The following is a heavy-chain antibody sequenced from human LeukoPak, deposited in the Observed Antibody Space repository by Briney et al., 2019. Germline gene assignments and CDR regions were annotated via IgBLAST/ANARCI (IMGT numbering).Heavy chain of an antibody. CDR1: GYTFTSYD. D-gene: IGHD3-10*01. Sequence: ASVKVSCKASGYTFTSYDINWVRQATGQGLEWMGWMNPNSGNTGYAQKFQGRVTMTRNTAISTAYMELSSLRSEDTAVYYCARGRGFRVRGFSWFDPWGQGTLVTVSS. CDR2: MNPNSGNT. J-gene: IGHJ5*02. CDR3: ARGRGFRVRGFSWFDP. V-gene: IGHV1-8*01.